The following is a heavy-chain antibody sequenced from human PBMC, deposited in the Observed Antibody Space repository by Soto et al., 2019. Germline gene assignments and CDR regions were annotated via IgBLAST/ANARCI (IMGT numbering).Heavy chain of an antibody. D-gene: IGHD1-26*01. CDR1: GGSFSGYY. J-gene: IGHJ1*01. CDR3: ARLSFSGSYYVNRAEYFQQ. V-gene: IGHV4-34*01. CDR2: INDSENT. Sequence: SETLSLTCGVYGGSFSGYYWSWIRQPPGKGLEWIGEINDSENTNYNPSLGSGVTISLDRSKKQFSLKMSYVSAADTAVYYCARLSFSGSYYVNRAEYFQQWGQGTLVTVSS.